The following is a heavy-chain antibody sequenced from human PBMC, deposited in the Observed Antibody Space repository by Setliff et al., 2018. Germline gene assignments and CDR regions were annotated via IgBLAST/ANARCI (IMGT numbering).Heavy chain of an antibody. J-gene: IGHJ3*02. CDR1: GYRFTTYW. Sequence: GESQKISCKGSGYRFTTYWIGWVRQMPGKGLEWMGIVFSGDSDTRYSPSFQGQVTMSADKSINTAYLQWSSLKASDTAMYYCARLGYSDAFDIWGQGTMVTVSS. D-gene: IGHD5-18*01. V-gene: IGHV5-51*01. CDR2: VFSGDSDT. CDR3: ARLGYSDAFDI.